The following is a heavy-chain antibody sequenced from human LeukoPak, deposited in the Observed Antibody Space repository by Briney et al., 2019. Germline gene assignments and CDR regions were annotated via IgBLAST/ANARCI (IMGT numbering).Heavy chain of an antibody. Sequence: PGGSLRLSCAASGFTFSDYYMSWIRQAPGKGLEWVSYISSSGSTIYYADSVKGRFTISRDNAKNSLYLQMNSLRAEDTALYYCAKDIATTPAWYFDLWGRGTLVTVSS. J-gene: IGHJ2*01. CDR1: GFTFSDYY. CDR2: ISSSGSTI. V-gene: IGHV3-11*01. CDR3: AKDIATTPAWYFDL. D-gene: IGHD4-17*01.